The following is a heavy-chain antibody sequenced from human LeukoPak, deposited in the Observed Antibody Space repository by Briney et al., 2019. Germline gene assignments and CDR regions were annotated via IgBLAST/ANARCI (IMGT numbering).Heavy chain of an antibody. CDR3: AREPRRPLPTTVVTPLDAFDI. D-gene: IGHD4-23*01. Sequence: PSETLSLTCTVSGGSISSGGYYWSWIRQHPGKGLEWIEYIYYSGSTYYNPSLKSRVTMSVDTSKNQFSLKLSSVTAADTAVYYCAREPRRPLPTTVVTPLDAFDIWGQGTMVTVSS. CDR2: IYYSGST. J-gene: IGHJ3*02. CDR1: GGSISSGGYY. V-gene: IGHV4-31*03.